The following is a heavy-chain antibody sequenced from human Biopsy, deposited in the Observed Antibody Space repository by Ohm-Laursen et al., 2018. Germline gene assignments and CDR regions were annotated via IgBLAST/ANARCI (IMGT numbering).Heavy chain of an antibody. CDR2: IKRDGTTT. Sequence: SLRLSCAASGFTFSNYYMHWVRQAPGKGLLWVSRIKRDGTTTDYAESVKGRFTISGDNAKNTLYLQMNSLRVEDTAVYYCARGGFFAYSTFDYWGQGALVTVSS. CDR1: GFTFSNYY. J-gene: IGHJ4*02. CDR3: ARGGFFAYSTFDY. V-gene: IGHV3-74*01. D-gene: IGHD4-11*01.